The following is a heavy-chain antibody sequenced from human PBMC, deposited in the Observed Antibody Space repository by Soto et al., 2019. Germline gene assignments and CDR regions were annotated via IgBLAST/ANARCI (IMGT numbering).Heavy chain of an antibody. D-gene: IGHD3-10*01. CDR2: IYHSGST. CDR3: AGAAYGSGNFDY. Sequence: SETLSLTCAVSGGSISSGGYSWSWIRQPPGKGLEWIGYIYHSGSTYYNPSLKSRVTISVDRSKNQFSLKLSSVTAADTAVYYCAGAAYGSGNFDYWGQGTLITVSS. V-gene: IGHV4-30-2*01. J-gene: IGHJ4*02. CDR1: GGSISSGGYS.